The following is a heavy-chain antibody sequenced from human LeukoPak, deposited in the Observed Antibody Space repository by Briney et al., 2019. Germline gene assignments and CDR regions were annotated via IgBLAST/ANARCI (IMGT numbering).Heavy chain of an antibody. V-gene: IGHV1-2*02. D-gene: IGHD6-6*01. CDR2: INPNSGGT. J-gene: IGHJ2*01. CDR3: VRGASSIAALNPFWYFDL. Sequence: ASVKVSCKASGYTFTGQYLHWVRQAPGQGLEWMGWINPNSGGTSYAQKFQGRVTMTRDTSTNTVYMELSSLRSEDTAVFYCVRGASSIAALNPFWYFDLWGRGTLVTVSS. CDR1: GYTFTGQY.